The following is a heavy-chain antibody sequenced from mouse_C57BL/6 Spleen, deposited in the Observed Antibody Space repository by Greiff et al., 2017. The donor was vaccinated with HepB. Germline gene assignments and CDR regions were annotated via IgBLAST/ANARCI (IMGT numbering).Heavy chain of an antibody. CDR3: AKGYYGSSSLYFDY. CDR2: IYPRSGNT. V-gene: IGHV1-81*01. D-gene: IGHD1-1*01. Sequence: VKLMESGAELARPGASVKLSCKASGYTFTSYGISWVKQRTGQGLEWIGEIYPRSGNTYYNEKFKGKATLTADKSSSTAYMELRSLTSEDSAVYFCAKGYYGSSSLYFDYWGQGTTLTVSS. CDR1: GYTFTSYG. J-gene: IGHJ2*01.